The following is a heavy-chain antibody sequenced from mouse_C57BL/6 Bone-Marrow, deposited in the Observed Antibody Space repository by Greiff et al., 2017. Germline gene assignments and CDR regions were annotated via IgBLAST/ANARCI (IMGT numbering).Heavy chain of an antibody. CDR3: ARGNWVWFAY. Sequence: EVKLVESGGGLVKPGGSLKLSCAASGFTFSDYGMHWVRQAPEKGLEWVAYISSGSSTIYYADTVKGRFTISRDNAKNTLFLQMTSLRSEDTAMYYCARGNWVWFAYWGQGTLVTVAA. CDR1: GFTFSDYG. V-gene: IGHV5-17*01. CDR2: ISSGSSTI. D-gene: IGHD4-1*01. J-gene: IGHJ3*01.